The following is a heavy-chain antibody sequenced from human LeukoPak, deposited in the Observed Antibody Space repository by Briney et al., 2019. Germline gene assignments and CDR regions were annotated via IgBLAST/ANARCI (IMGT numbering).Heavy chain of an antibody. CDR3: ARWILYSSGSYSDY. CDR1: GGSISSYY. Sequence: SETLSLTCTVSGGSISSYYWSWIRQPPGKGLEWVGYMHYSGSTNYNPSLKSRVTISVDTSKNQFSLKLSSVTAADTAVYYCARWILYSSGSYSDYWGQGTLVTVSS. J-gene: IGHJ4*02. D-gene: IGHD3-10*01. CDR2: MHYSGST. V-gene: IGHV4-59*01.